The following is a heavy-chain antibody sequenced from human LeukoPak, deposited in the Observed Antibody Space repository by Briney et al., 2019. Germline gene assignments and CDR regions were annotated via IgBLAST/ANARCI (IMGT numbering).Heavy chain of an antibody. CDR1: GFTFSSYS. CDR3: ARASNSGSYPYYFDY. CDR2: ISSSSSTI. J-gene: IGHJ4*02. Sequence: GGSLRLSCAASGFTFSSYSMNWVRQAPGKGLEWVSYISSSSSTIYYADSVKGRFTISRDNAKNSLYLQMNSLRAEDTAVYYCARASNSGSYPYYFDYWGQGTLVTVSS. V-gene: IGHV3-48*04. D-gene: IGHD1-26*01.